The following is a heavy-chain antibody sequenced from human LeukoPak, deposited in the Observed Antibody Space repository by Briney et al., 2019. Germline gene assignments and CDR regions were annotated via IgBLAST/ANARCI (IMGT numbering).Heavy chain of an antibody. V-gene: IGHV3-30*18. CDR2: ISYDGSNK. J-gene: IGHJ4*02. D-gene: IGHD2-2*01. CDR1: GFTFSSYG. Sequence: TGGSLRLSCAASGFTFSSYGMHWVRQAPGKGLEWVAVISYDGSNKYYADSVKGRFTISRDNSKNTLYLQMNSLRAEDTAVYYCAKDAGVVVPAATECEEWGQGTLVTVSS. CDR3: AKDAGVVVPAATECEE.